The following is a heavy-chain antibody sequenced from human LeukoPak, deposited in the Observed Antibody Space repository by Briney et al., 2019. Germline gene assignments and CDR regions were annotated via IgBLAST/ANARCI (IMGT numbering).Heavy chain of an antibody. Sequence: ASVKVSCKASGYIFTAYYIHWVRQAPGQGLEWVGRIHPSSGGTEYAQNFQGRVTVTRDTSITTAYMELNRLTSDDTAVYYCARNCGDLDYWGQGTLVTVSS. V-gene: IGHV1-2*06. J-gene: IGHJ4*02. CDR2: IHPSSGGT. D-gene: IGHD4-17*01. CDR3: ARNCGDLDY. CDR1: GYIFTAYY.